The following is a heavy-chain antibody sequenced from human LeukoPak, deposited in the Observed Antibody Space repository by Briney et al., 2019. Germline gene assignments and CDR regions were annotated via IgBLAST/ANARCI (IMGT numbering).Heavy chain of an antibody. D-gene: IGHD3-22*01. V-gene: IGHV3-7*04. J-gene: IGHJ4*02. CDR3: LRDGLGVVSRCGSYYAPSHFDY. Sequence: GGSLTLAWAAPGLPVSIYATSWVRQAPGKGLEWVANIKQDGREKYYVDSVKGRFTISRDNAKNSLYLQMDSLRVEETAVYCCLRDGLGVVSRCGSYYAPSHFDYGGQGTLVTVSS. CDR2: IKQDGREK. CDR1: GLPVSIYA.